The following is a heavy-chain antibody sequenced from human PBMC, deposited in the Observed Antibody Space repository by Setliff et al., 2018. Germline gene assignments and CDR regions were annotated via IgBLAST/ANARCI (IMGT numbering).Heavy chain of an antibody. V-gene: IGHV1-8*03. Sequence: ASVKVSCKASGYTFTSYDINWVRQATGQGLEWMGWMNPNSGNTGYAQKFQGRVTITRNTSISTAYMQLSSLRAEDTAVYYCARVKVIVGATPRTYYMDVWGKGTTVTVSS. CDR1: GYTFTSYD. D-gene: IGHD1-26*01. CDR2: MNPNSGNT. J-gene: IGHJ6*03. CDR3: ARVKVIVGATPRTYYMDV.